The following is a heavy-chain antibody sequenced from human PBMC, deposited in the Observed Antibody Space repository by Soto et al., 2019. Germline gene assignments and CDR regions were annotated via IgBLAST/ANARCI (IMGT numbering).Heavy chain of an antibody. CDR3: ASGSRYYYDSSGYYYLDY. CDR2: IWYDGSNK. V-gene: IGHV3-33*01. Sequence: QVQLVESGGGVVQPGRSLRLSCAASGFTFSSYGMHWVRQAPGKGLEWVAVIWYDGSNKYYADSVKGRFTISRDNSKNTLYLQMNSLRAEDTAVYYSASGSRYYYDSSGYYYLDYWGQGTLVTVSS. CDR1: GFTFSSYG. D-gene: IGHD3-22*01. J-gene: IGHJ4*02.